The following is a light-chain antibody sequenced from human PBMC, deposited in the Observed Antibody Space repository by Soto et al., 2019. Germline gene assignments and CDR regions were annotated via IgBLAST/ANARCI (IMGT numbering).Light chain of an antibody. J-gene: IGKJ3*01. CDR2: KAS. CDR1: QSISSW. CDR3: QQYNSYPFT. V-gene: IGKV1-5*03. Sequence: DIQMTQSPSTLSASVGDRVTITCRASQSISSWLAWYQQKPGKAPSVLIYKASSLESGVPSRFSGSGSGTEFTLTMSSLQPDDFATYYCQQYNSYPFTFGPGTKVDIK.